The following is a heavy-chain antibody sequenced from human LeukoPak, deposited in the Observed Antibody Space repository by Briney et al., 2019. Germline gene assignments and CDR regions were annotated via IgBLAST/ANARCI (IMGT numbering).Heavy chain of an antibody. CDR1: GYTFTGYY. J-gene: IGHJ4*02. CDR3: ARECGVYCSSTSV. Sequence: GASVKVSCKASGYTFTGYYMHWVRQAPGQGLEWMGWINPNSGGTNYAQKFQGRVTMTRDASISTAYMELSRLRSDDTAVYYCARECGVYCSSTSVWGQGTLVTVSS. CDR2: INPNSGGT. V-gene: IGHV1-2*02. D-gene: IGHD2-2*01.